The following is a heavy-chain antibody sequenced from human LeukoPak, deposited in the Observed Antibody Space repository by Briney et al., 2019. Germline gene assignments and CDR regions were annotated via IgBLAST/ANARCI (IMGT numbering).Heavy chain of an antibody. CDR2: INRSGST. CDR3: ARHEEVVAAKYNWFDP. Sequence: SETLSLTCAVYGGSFSGYYWSWIRQPPGKGLEWIGEINRSGSTNCNPSLKSRVTISVDTSKNQFSLKLSSVTAADTAVYYCARHEEVVAAKYNWFDPWGQGTLVTVSS. CDR1: GGSFSGYY. V-gene: IGHV4-34*01. J-gene: IGHJ5*02. D-gene: IGHD2-15*01.